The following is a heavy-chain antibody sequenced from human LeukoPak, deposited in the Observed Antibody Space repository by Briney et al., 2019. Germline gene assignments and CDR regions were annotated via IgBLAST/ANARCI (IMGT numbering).Heavy chain of an antibody. CDR2: IYYTGST. Sequence: SETLSLTCTVSGGSISSYYWSWTRQPPGKGLEWIGHIYYTGSTNYSPSLKSRVTISVDTSKNQFSLKLSSVTAADTAVYYCARGSGFYGYWGQGTLVTVSS. D-gene: IGHD6-19*01. CDR3: ARGSGFYGY. V-gene: IGHV4-59*01. CDR1: GGSISSYY. J-gene: IGHJ4*02.